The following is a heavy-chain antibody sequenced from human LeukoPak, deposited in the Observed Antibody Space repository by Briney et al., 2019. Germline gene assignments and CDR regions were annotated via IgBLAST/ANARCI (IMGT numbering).Heavy chain of an antibody. J-gene: IGHJ3*02. D-gene: IGHD6-13*01. V-gene: IGHV4-39*01. CDR2: VFYSGNA. CDR1: GGSISSSSYY. Sequence: SETLSLTCTVSGGSISSSSYYWGWIRQPPGKGLGWIGSVFYSGNALYNPSLRSRLTISVDKSKNQFSLKLRSVTAADTAVYYCARQGGSWRDPDAFDIWGQGTMVTVSS. CDR3: ARQGGSWRDPDAFDI.